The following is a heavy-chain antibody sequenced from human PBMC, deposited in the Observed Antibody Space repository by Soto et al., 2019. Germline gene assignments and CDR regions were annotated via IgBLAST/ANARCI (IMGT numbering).Heavy chain of an antibody. Sequence: ESGGGLVQPGGSLRLSCAASGFTFSSYSMNWVRQAPGKGLEWVSYISSSSSTIYYADSVKGRFTISRDNAKNSLYLQMNSLRDEDTAVYYCARDTTPYYYDSSGYQYWGQGTLVTVSS. CDR3: ARDTTPYYYDSSGYQY. J-gene: IGHJ4*02. D-gene: IGHD3-22*01. CDR1: GFTFSSYS. V-gene: IGHV3-48*02. CDR2: ISSSSSTI.